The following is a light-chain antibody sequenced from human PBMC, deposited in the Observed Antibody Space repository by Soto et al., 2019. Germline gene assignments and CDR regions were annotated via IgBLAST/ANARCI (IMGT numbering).Light chain of an antibody. Sequence: EIVLTHSPGTLSLSPGERATLSCRASQIVSDNYLAWYQQKPGQAPRLLIYAASTRATGVPARFSGSGSGTEFTLTISSLQSEDFAVYYCQQYNNWPPITFGQGTRLEI. V-gene: IGKV3-15*01. CDR3: QQYNNWPPIT. CDR2: AAS. CDR1: QIVSDN. J-gene: IGKJ5*01.